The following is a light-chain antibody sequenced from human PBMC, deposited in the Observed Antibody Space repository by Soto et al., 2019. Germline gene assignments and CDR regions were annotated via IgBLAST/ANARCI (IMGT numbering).Light chain of an antibody. CDR2: KAS. CDR3: QQYNSYSGT. Sequence: DIQMTQSPSTLSASVGDRVTITCRASQSISSWLAWYQQKPGKAPKLLIYKASSLESGVPSRFSGSGSGTEFTLTIRSLQPDDFATYYCQQYNSYSGTFGHGTKVDIK. V-gene: IGKV1-5*03. CDR1: QSISSW. J-gene: IGKJ1*01.